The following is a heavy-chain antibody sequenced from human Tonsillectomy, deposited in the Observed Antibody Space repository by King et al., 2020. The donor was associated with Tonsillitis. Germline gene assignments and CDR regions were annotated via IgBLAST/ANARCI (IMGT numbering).Heavy chain of an antibody. CDR2: TYYRSKWYN. CDR1: GDSVSSNSAA. V-gene: IGHV6-1*01. J-gene: IGHJ4*02. Sequence: VQLQQSGPGLVKPSQTLSLTCAISGDSVSSNSAAWNWIRQSPSRGLEWLGRTYYRSKWYNDYAVSVKSRITINPDTSKNQFSLRLNSVTPEDTAVYYCARDWASGYSYGDGTHFDYWGQGTLVTVSS. CDR3: ARDWASGYSYGDGTHFDY. D-gene: IGHD5-18*01.